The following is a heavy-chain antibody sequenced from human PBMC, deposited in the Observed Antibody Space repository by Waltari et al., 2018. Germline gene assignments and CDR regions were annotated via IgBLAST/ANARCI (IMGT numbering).Heavy chain of an antibody. Sequence: QVQLQESGPGLVKPSETLSLTCTVSGGSISSYYWSWIRQPPGKGLEWIGYIYYSGSTNYNPSLKSRVTISVDTSKNQFSLKLSSVTAADTAVYYCATDLVSPGPDAFDIWGQGTMVTVSS. CDR1: GGSISSYY. J-gene: IGHJ3*02. CDR2: IYYSGST. V-gene: IGHV4-59*01. CDR3: ATDLVSPGPDAFDI. D-gene: IGHD3-10*01.